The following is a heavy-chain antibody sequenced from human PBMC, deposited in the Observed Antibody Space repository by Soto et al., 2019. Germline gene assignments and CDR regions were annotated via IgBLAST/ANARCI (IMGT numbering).Heavy chain of an antibody. V-gene: IGHV1-18*01. J-gene: IGHJ4*02. CDR3: ARERRWEPLLY. CDR1: GYTFSNYG. CDR2: VSAYNRNT. Sequence: QVQLVQSGPEVKKPGASVKVSCKGSGYTFSNYGVTWVRQAPGQGLERLGWVSAYNRNTDYAQKFEDRATMTIDTSTNTAYLDLRGLTPDVTAVYYCARERRWEPLLYWGQGTL. D-gene: IGHD1-26*01.